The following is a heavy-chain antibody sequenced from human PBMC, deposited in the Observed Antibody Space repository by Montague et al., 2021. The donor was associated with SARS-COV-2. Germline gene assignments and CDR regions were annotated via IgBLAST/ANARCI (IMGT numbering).Heavy chain of an antibody. CDR1: GGSISSSSYY. D-gene: IGHD6-13*01. V-gene: IGHV4-39*07. Sequence: SETLSLTCTVSGGSISSSSYYWGWIRQPPGKGLEWIGSIYYSGSTCYXPSLESRVTISVDTSKNQFSLKLSSVTAADTAVYYCARVGRQQLVRLSGMDVWGQGTTVTVSS. CDR3: ARVGRQQLVRLSGMDV. J-gene: IGHJ6*02. CDR2: IYYSGST.